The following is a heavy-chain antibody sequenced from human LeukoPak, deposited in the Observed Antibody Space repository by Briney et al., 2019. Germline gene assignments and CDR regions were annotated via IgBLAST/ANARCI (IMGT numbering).Heavy chain of an antibody. D-gene: IGHD3-3*01. CDR1: GGTFSSYT. Sequence: SVKVSCKASGGTFSSYTISWVRQAPGQGLEWMGRIIPILGIANYAQKFQGRVTITADKSTSTAYMELSSLRSEDTAVCYCAREGRRDFWSGYLYGMDVWGQGTTVTVSS. CDR3: AREGRRDFWSGYLYGMDV. J-gene: IGHJ6*02. CDR2: IIPILGIA. V-gene: IGHV1-69*04.